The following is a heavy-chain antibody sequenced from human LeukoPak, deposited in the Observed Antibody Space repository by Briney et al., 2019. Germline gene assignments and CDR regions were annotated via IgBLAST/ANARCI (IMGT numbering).Heavy chain of an antibody. CDR2: ISSSGSTT. J-gene: IGHJ6*02. D-gene: IGHD3-22*01. CDR3: ARTYDTSGYYYHYYYGMDV. V-gene: IGHV3-48*03. Sequence: GGSLRLSCAASGFTFSDYEMNWVRQAPGKGLEWVSYISSSGSTTHYADSVKGRFIISRDNAKTPLNLQLNSLRVEDTAVYYCARTYDTSGYYYHYYYGMDVWGQGTKVTVSS. CDR1: GFTFSDYE.